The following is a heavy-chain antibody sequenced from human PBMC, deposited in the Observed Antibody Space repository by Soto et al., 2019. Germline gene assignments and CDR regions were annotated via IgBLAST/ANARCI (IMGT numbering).Heavy chain of an antibody. CDR2: VSDKGGSP. V-gene: IGHV3-23*01. J-gene: IGHJ6*02. D-gene: IGHD2-8*02. Sequence: SCAASGFTFSNYAMTWVRQAPGKGLEWVSGVSDKGGSPYYPDSAKGRFTISRDNSKNTLYLQMNSLRAEDTAVYYCAKGGWTYWYSALDVWGQGTTVTVSS. CDR3: AKGGWTYWYSALDV. CDR1: GFTFSNYA.